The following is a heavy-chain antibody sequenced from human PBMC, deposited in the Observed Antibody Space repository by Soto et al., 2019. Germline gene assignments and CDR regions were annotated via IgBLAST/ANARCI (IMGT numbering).Heavy chain of an antibody. CDR3: ARVLRYSMYYFDY. CDR2: ISSSSSYI. Sequence: GGSLRLSCTASGFTFSSYSMNWVRQAPGKGLEWVSSISSSSSYIYYADSVKGRFTISRDNAKNSLYLQMNSLRAEDTAVYYCARVLRYSMYYFDYWGQGTLVTVSS. CDR1: GFTFSSYS. V-gene: IGHV3-21*01. D-gene: IGHD3-9*01. J-gene: IGHJ4*02.